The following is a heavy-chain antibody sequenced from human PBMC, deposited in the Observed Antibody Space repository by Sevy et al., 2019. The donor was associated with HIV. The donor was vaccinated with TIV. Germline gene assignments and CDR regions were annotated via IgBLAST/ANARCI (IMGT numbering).Heavy chain of an antibody. Sequence: SQTLSLTCAISGDSVSSNSAAWNWIRQSPSRGLEWLGRTYYRSKWYNDYAVSVKSRITINPDTSKNQFSLQLNSVTPEDTAVYYCARGANTGQLVRGYYFDYWGQRTLVTVSS. J-gene: IGHJ4*02. CDR1: GDSVSSNSAA. CDR2: TYYRSKWYN. CDR3: ARGANTGQLVRGYYFDY. V-gene: IGHV6-1*01. D-gene: IGHD6-6*01.